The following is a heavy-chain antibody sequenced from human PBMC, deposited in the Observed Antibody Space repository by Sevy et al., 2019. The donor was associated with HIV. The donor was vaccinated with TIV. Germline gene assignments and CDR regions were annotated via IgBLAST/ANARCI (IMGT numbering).Heavy chain of an antibody. V-gene: IGHV1-2*02. Sequence: ASVKVSCKASGYTFTGYYMHWVRQAPGQGLEWMRWINPNSGGTNYAQKFQGRVTMTRDTSISTAYMELSRLRSDDTAVYYCARVAAENYYYGMDVWGQGTTVTVSS. CDR1: GYTFTGYY. CDR3: ARVAAENYYYGMDV. D-gene: IGHD6-13*01. J-gene: IGHJ6*02. CDR2: INPNSGGT.